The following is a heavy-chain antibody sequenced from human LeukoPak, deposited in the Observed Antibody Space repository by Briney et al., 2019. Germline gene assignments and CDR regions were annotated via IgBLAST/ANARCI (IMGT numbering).Heavy chain of an antibody. CDR3: AGYDSSGYYEGLFDY. V-gene: IGHV3-23*01. CDR1: GFTFSSYA. CDR2: ISGSGGST. Sequence: GGSLRLSCAASGFTFSSYAMSWVRQAPGKGLEWVSAISGSGGSTYYADSVKGRFTISRDNSKNTLYLQMNSLRAEDTAVYYCAGYDSSGYYEGLFDYWGQGTLVTVSS. J-gene: IGHJ4*02. D-gene: IGHD3-22*01.